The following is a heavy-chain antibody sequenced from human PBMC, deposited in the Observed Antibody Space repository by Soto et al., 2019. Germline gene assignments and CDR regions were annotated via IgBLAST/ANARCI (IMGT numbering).Heavy chain of an antibody. J-gene: IGHJ5*02. CDR2: IYYSGST. CDR1: GASISSGYY. Sequence: TLSLTCTVSGASISSGYYWTWIRQPPGKGLEWIGHIYYSGSTNYNPSLKSRVTISVDTSKNQFSLKLSSVTAADTAVYYCARARIRYFDWLATANWFDPWGQGTLVTVSS. V-gene: IGHV4-61*01. CDR3: ARARIRYFDWLATANWFDP. D-gene: IGHD3-9*01.